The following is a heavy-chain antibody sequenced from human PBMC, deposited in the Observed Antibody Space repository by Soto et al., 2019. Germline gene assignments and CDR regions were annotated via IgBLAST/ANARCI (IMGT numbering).Heavy chain of an antibody. D-gene: IGHD6-6*01. CDR3: ARVAPPGGSSSFPIGGAIDY. Sequence: EVQLVESGGGLVKPGGSLRLSCAASGFTFSSYSMNWVRQAPGKGLEWVSSISSSSSYIYYADSVKGRFTITRDNAKNSLYLQMNSLRAEDTAVYYCARVAPPGGSSSFPIGGAIDYWGQGTLVTVSS. J-gene: IGHJ4*02. CDR2: ISSSSSYI. V-gene: IGHV3-21*01. CDR1: GFTFSSYS.